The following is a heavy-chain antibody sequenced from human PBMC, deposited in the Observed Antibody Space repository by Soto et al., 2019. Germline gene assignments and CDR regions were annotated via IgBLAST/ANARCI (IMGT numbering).Heavy chain of an antibody. CDR3: AILDRGLWFGELSSGVLAY. V-gene: IGHV1-69*12. CDR2: IIPIFGTA. CDR1: GGTFSSYA. Sequence: QVQLVQSGAEVKKPGSSVKVSCKASGGTFSSYAISWVRQAPGQGLEWMGGIIPIFGTANYAQKFQGRVTITADESTSTAYMELSSLRSEDTAVYYCAILDRGLWFGELSSGVLAYWGQGTLVTVSS. J-gene: IGHJ4*02. D-gene: IGHD3-10*01.